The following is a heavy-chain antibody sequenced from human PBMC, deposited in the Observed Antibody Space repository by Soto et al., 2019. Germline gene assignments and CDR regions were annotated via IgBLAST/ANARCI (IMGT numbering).Heavy chain of an antibody. J-gene: IGHJ5*02. Sequence: QLQLQESGPGLVKPSETLSLTCTVSGGSLSSGSYYWGWIRQPPGKSLEWIGTNYYSGSTYYHPPLRSRVTLSVDTSKKQFSLKLTSVTAADTAVYYFARLERYCSGGTCYRTSGWFDPWGQGTPVTVSS. V-gene: IGHV4-39*01. CDR3: ARLERYCSGGTCYRTSGWFDP. D-gene: IGHD2-15*01. CDR1: GGSLSSGSYY. CDR2: NYYSGST.